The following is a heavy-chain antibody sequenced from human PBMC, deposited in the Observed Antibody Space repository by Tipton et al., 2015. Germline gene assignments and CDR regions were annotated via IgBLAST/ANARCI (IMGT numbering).Heavy chain of an antibody. V-gene: IGHV3-13*01. D-gene: IGHD1-7*01. CDR3: ARGAYNWNSRDWFFDL. Sequence: GSLRLSCAASGFTFNNYDMYWVRQDTGKGLEWVSGIGNTGDTFYPDSVKGRFTISRENAKNSLYLQMNSLRAGDTAVYYCARGAYNWNSRDWFFDLWGRGTLVTVSS. CDR2: IGNTGDT. CDR1: GFTFNNYD. J-gene: IGHJ2*01.